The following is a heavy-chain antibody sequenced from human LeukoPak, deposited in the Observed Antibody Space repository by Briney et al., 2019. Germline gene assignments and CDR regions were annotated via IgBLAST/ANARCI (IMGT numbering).Heavy chain of an antibody. D-gene: IGHD4/OR15-4a*01. J-gene: IGHJ6*02. CDR2: ISYDGSNK. Sequence: GGSLRLSCAAPGFTFSSYAMHWVRQAPGKGLEWVAVISYDGSNKYYADSVKGRFTISRDNSKNTLYLQMNSLRAEDTAVYYCARDPLYGARYYYYGMDVWGQGTTVTVSS. V-gene: IGHV3-30-3*01. CDR1: GFTFSSYA. CDR3: ARDPLYGARYYYYGMDV.